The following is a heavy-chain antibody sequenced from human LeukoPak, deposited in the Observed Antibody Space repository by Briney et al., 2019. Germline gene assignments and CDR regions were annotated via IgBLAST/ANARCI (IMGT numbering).Heavy chain of an antibody. CDR1: GGSISSHY. CDR2: IYYSGST. V-gene: IGHV4-59*08. D-gene: IGHD3-3*01. Sequence: SETLSLTCTVSGGSISSHYWSWIRQPPGKGLEWIGYIYYSGSTNYNPSLKSRVTISVDTSKNQFSLKLSSVTAADTAVYYCARSQTYYDFWSGYVFDYWGQGTLVTVSS. J-gene: IGHJ4*02. CDR3: ARSQTYYDFWSGYVFDY.